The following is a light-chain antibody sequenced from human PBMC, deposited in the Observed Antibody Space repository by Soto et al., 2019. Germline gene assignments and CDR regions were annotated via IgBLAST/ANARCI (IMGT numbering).Light chain of an antibody. V-gene: IGKV3-15*01. J-gene: IGKJ1*01. CDR3: QQYNNWPPWT. CDR1: QSVSTN. Sequence: EIVMTQSPVTLSVSPGERATLSCRASQSVSTNLAWYQQKPGQAPRLLISGVSTRATDIPARFSGSGSGTEFTLTISSLQSEDVAVYYCQQYNNWPPWTFGQGTKVEIK. CDR2: GVS.